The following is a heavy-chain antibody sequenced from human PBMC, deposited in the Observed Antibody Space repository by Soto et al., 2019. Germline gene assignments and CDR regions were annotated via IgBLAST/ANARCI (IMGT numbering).Heavy chain of an antibody. CDR3: AILYSYDSGDYYSNYQYYGMDV. CDR1: GFTFTSFY. Sequence: GASVKVSCKASGFTFTSFYMHWVRQAPGQGPEWMGIMHPYGGSTGYAQKFQGRVTLSRDTSTRTDYMELSSLRSDDTAVYYCAILYSYDSGDYYSNYQYYGMDVWGQGTTVTVSS. J-gene: IGHJ6*02. D-gene: IGHD3-22*01. CDR2: MHPYGGST. V-gene: IGHV1-46*01.